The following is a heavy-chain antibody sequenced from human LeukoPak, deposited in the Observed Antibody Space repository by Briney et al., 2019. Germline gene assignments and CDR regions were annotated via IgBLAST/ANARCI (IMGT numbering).Heavy chain of an antibody. V-gene: IGHV4-31*03. Sequence: PSHTLSLTCTVSGGSISSGGYYWSWIRQHPGKGLEWIGYIYYSGSTYYNPSLKSRVTISVDTSKNQFSLKLSSVTAADTAVYYCARDSGGIPRFDYWGQGTLVTVSS. CDR3: ARDSGGIPRFDY. D-gene: IGHD2-21*01. CDR2: IYYSGST. J-gene: IGHJ4*02. CDR1: GGSISSGGYY.